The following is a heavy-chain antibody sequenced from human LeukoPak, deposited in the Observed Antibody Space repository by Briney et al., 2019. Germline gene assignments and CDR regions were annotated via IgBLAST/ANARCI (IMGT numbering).Heavy chain of an antibody. CDR3: AKPTYSSYVSPVDY. CDR1: GFTFSSYG. D-gene: IGHD4-11*01. Sequence: PGGSLRLSCAVSGFTFSSYGMSWVRQAPGKGLEWASAISGSGGSTYYADSVKGRFTISRDNFENTLYLQMNSLRAEDTAVHYCAKPTYSSYVSPVDYWGQGTLVTVSS. CDR2: ISGSGGST. J-gene: IGHJ4*02. V-gene: IGHV3-23*01.